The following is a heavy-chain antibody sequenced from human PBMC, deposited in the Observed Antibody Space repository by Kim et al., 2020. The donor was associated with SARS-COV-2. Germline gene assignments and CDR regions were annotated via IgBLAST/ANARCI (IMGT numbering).Heavy chain of an antibody. CDR2: IYHSGST. D-gene: IGHD6-19*01. Sequence: SETLSLTCTVSGYSISSGYYWGWIRQPPGKGLEWIGSIYHSGSTYYNPSLKSRDTISVDTSKNQISLKLTSVTAADTPVHYCARVWGWYVRFYPCGQGP. CDR1: GYSISSGYY. V-gene: IGHV4-38-2*02. J-gene: IGHJ5*02. CDR3: ARVWGWYVRFYP.